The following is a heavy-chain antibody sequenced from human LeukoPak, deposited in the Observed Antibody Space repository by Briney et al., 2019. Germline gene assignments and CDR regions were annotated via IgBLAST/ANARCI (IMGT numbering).Heavy chain of an antibody. J-gene: IGHJ5*02. Sequence: GGSLRLSCAASGFTFSSYSMNWVRQAPGKGLEWVSSISSSSSYIYYADSVKARFTISRDNAKNSLYLQMNRLSAEDTAVYYCARGPTYYYGSGSLNWFDPWGQGTLVTVSS. V-gene: IGHV3-21*01. CDR2: ISSSSSYI. CDR3: ARGPTYYYGSGSLNWFDP. CDR1: GFTFSSYS. D-gene: IGHD3-10*01.